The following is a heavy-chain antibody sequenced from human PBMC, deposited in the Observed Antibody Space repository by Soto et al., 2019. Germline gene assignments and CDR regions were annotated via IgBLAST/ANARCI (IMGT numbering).Heavy chain of an antibody. CDR1: GYTFTDYY. CDR3: ARRGFDS. CDR2: INPNSGGT. J-gene: IGHJ5*01. Sequence: QVQLVQSGAEVKKPGASVKVSCKASGYTFTDYYIHWVRQAPGQGLEWLGWINPNSGGTKYAQRFQGWVTMTGDTSINTAYMELRRLKSDDTAVYYCARRGFDSWGQGTLVTVSS. V-gene: IGHV1-2*04.